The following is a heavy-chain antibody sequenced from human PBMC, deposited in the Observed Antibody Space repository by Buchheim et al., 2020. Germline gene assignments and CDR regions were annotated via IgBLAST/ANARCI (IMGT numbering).Heavy chain of an antibody. V-gene: IGHV7-4-1*02. D-gene: IGHD6-13*01. CDR1: GYNFYSHA. CDR3: ARNSTSWTDYYNYGMDV. Sequence: QVQVVQSGFELKKPGASVKVSCKASGYNFYSHAMNWVRQAPGQGLEWMGWIDTNTGNPTYAQGFTGRFVFSLDTSVSTAYLQITSLRPEDTAVYYCARNSTSWTDYYNYGMDVWGQGTT. CDR2: IDTNTGNP. J-gene: IGHJ6*02.